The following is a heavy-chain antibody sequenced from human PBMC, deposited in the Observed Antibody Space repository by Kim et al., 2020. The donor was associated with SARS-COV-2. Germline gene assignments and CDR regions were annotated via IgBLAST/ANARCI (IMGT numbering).Heavy chain of an antibody. D-gene: IGHD3-9*01. CDR2: IYYSGST. V-gene: IGHV4-39*07. CDR1: GGSISSSSYY. J-gene: IGHJ6*02. CDR3: ARDGDDILTGGYYYYGMDV. Sequence: SETLSLTCTVSGGSISSSSYYWGWIRQPPGKGLEWIGSIYYSGSTYYNPSLKSRVTISVDTSKNQFSLKLSSVTAADTAVYYCARDGDDILTGGYYYYGMDVWGQGTTVTVSS.